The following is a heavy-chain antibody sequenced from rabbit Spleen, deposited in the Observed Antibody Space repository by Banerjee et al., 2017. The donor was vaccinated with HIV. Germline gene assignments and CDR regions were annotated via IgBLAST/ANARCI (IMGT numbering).Heavy chain of an antibody. Sequence: QSLEESGGGLVQPEGSLTLTCKASGFSFSNNDYMCWVRQAPGKGLEWIACIYSGSSADTYYASWAKGRFTISKTSSTTVDLKMTSLTAADTATYFCARETSSGWGIMAFYFSLWGPGTLVTV. V-gene: IGHV1S40*01. CDR2: IYSGSSADT. D-gene: IGHD4-1*01. CDR1: GFSFSNNDY. CDR3: ARETSSGWGIMAFYFSL. J-gene: IGHJ4*01.